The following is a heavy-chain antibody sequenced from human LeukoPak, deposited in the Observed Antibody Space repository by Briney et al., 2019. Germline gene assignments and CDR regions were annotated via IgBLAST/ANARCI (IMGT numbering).Heavy chain of an antibody. J-gene: IGHJ4*02. D-gene: IGHD6-6*01. Sequence: PSATLTLACAVYGGSFSGYYWSWIRQPPGKGLEWRGEINHSGRTNYNPSLKSRRTISVDTSKNQFSLKLSSVTAADTAVYYCARASIAARRYDYWGQGTLVTVSS. CDR3: ARASIAARRYDY. CDR2: INHSGRT. V-gene: IGHV4-34*01. CDR1: GGSFSGYY.